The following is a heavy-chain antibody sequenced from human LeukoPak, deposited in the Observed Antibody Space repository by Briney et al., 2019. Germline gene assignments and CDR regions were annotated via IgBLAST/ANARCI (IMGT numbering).Heavy chain of an antibody. D-gene: IGHD3-10*01. V-gene: IGHV1-46*01. CDR1: GYTFTSYY. CDR3: ARDEFIRRYFDY. CDR2: INPSGGSA. J-gene: IGHJ4*02. Sequence: GASVKVSCKASGYTFTSYYMHWVRQAPGQGLEWMGIINPSGGSASYAQKFQGRVTMTRDTSTSTVYMELSSLRSEDTAVYYCARDEFIRRYFDYWGQGTLVTVSS.